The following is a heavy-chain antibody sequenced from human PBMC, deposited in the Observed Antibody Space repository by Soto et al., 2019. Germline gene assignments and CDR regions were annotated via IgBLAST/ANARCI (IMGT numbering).Heavy chain of an antibody. CDR1: GGSISSSSYY. CDR3: ARQPTTVTYYGMDV. Sequence: SETLSLTCTVSGGSISSSSYYWGWIRQPPGKGLEWIGSIYYSGSTYYNPSLKSRVTISVDTSKNQFSLKLSSVTAADTAVYYCARQPTTVTYYGMDVWGQGTTVTVSS. D-gene: IGHD4-4*01. J-gene: IGHJ6*02. V-gene: IGHV4-39*01. CDR2: IYYSGST.